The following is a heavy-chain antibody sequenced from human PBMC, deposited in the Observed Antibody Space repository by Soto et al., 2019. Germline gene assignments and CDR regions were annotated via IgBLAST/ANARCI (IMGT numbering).Heavy chain of an antibody. D-gene: IGHD6-19*01. J-gene: IGHJ5*02. CDR3: ARPFDTSGWYDH. V-gene: IGHV5-51*01. CDR1: GYSFTTYW. CDR2: IYPGDSDT. Sequence: SLKISCKGSGYSFTTYWIAWVRQMPGKGLECMGIIYPGDSDTRYSPSFQGQVTISADKSINTAYLQWSSLKASDSAIYYCARPFDTSGWYDHWGQGTLVTVSS.